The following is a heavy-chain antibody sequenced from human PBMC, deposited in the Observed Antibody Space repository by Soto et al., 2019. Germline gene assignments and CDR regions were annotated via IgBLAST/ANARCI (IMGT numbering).Heavy chain of an antibody. Sequence: QVQLQESGPGLVKPSQTLSLTCTVSGGSISSGGYYWSWIRQHPGKGLEWIGYIYYSGSTYYNPSLKSRVTISVDTSKNQFSLKLSSVTAADTAVYYCARERGGYCSGGSCYSGSAFDIWGQGTMVTVSS. CDR1: GGSISSGGYY. J-gene: IGHJ3*02. CDR2: IYYSGST. V-gene: IGHV4-31*03. CDR3: ARERGGYCSGGSCYSGSAFDI. D-gene: IGHD2-15*01.